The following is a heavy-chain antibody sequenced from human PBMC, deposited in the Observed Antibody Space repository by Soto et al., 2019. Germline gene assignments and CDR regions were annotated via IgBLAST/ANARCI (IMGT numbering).Heavy chain of an antibody. CDR2: ISYDGSNK. D-gene: IGHD2-15*01. Sequence: PGGSLRLSCAAPGFTFSSYGMHWVRQAPGKGLEWVAVISYDGSNKYYADSVKGRFTISRDNSKNTQYLQMNSLRSDDTAVYYCATPFCSGGSCYSRAYRPYYFDYWGQGTRVTVSS. CDR1: GFTFSSYG. V-gene: IGHV3-30*03. CDR3: ATPFCSGGSCYSRAYRPYYFDY. J-gene: IGHJ4*02.